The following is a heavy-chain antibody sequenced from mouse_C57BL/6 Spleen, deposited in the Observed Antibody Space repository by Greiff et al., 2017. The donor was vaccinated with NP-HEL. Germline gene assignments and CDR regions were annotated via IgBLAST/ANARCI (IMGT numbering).Heavy chain of an antibody. Sequence: QVQLQQPGAELVKPGASVKLSCKASGYTFTSYWMQWVKQRPGQGLEWIGEIDPSDSYTNYNQKFKGKATLTVDTSSSTAYMQLSGLTSEDSAVYYCARGPNGYWGQGTTLTVSS. J-gene: IGHJ2*01. CDR2: IDPSDSYT. CDR1: GYTFTSYW. V-gene: IGHV1-50*01. CDR3: ARGPNGY.